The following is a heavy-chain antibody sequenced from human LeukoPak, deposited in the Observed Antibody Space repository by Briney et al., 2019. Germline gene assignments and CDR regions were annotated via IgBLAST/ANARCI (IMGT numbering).Heavy chain of an antibody. CDR3: AKGHIAVAGTGY. V-gene: IGHV3-30*02. CDR2: IRYDGSNK. Sequence: PGGSLRLSCAASGFTFSSYGMHWVRQAPGKGLEGVAFIRYDGSNKYYADSVKGRFTISRDNSKNTLYLQMNSLRAEDTAVYYCAKGHIAVAGTGYWGQGTLVTVSS. D-gene: IGHD6-19*01. CDR1: GFTFSSYG. J-gene: IGHJ4*02.